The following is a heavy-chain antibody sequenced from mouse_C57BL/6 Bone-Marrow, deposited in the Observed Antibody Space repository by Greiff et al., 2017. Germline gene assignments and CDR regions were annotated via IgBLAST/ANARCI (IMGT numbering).Heavy chain of an antibody. CDR1: GFNFKDDY. D-gene: IGHD1-1*02. Sequence: EVKLMESGAELVRPGASVKLSCTASGFNFKDDYMHWVKQRPEQGLEWIGWIDPENGDTEYASKFQGKATITADTSSNTAYLQLSSLTSEDTAVYYCTGGCYGYFDYWGQGTTLTVSS. J-gene: IGHJ2*01. V-gene: IGHV14-4*01. CDR3: TGGCYGYFDY. CDR2: IDPENGDT.